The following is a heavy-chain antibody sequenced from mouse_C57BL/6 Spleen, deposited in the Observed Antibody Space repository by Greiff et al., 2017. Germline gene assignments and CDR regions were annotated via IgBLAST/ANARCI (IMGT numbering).Heavy chain of an antibody. CDR3: ARSWDEGYFDY. V-gene: IGHV1-26*01. CDR1: GYTFTDYY. CDR2: INPNNGGT. Sequence: VQLQQSGPELVKPGASVKISCKASGYTFTDYYMNWVKQSHGKSLEWIGDINPNNGGTSYNQKFKGKATLTVDKSSSTAYMELRSLTSEDSAVYYCARSWDEGYFDYWGQGTTLTVSS. D-gene: IGHD4-1*01. J-gene: IGHJ2*01.